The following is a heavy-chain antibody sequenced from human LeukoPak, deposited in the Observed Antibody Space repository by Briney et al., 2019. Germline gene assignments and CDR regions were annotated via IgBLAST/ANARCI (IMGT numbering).Heavy chain of an antibody. CDR2: ISWDGGST. V-gene: IGHV3-43D*03. D-gene: IGHD6-6*01. J-gene: IGHJ5*02. Sequence: GGSLRLSCAASGFTFSSYGMHWVRQAPGKGLEWVSLISWDGGSTYYADSVKGRFTISRDNSKNSLYLQMNSLRAEDTALYYCAKAGSAARPQFSLDPWGQGTLVTVSS. CDR3: AKAGSAARPQFSLDP. CDR1: GFTFSSYG.